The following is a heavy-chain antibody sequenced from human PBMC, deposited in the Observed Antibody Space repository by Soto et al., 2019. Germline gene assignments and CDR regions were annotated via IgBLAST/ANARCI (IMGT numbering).Heavy chain of an antibody. J-gene: IGHJ4*02. CDR2: ISGSGANT. CDR1: GFTFSNYA. D-gene: IGHD1-26*01. CDR3: AKRVGVNETYYFHY. V-gene: IGHV3-23*01. Sequence: EVQLLESGGGLVQPGGSLRLSCPASGFTFSNYAMNWVRQAPGKGLEWVSAISGSGANTYYADSVKGRFTISRDNSKSTLYLQWDSLRAEDTAVYYCAKRVGVNETYYFHYWGQGTLVTVSS.